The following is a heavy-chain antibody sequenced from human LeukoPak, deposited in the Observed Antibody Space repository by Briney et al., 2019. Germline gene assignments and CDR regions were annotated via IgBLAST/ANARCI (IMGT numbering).Heavy chain of an antibody. CDR1: GYTFTGYY. D-gene: IGHD2/OR15-2a*01. Sequence: GASVKVSCKASGYTFTGYYMHWVRQAPGQGLEWMGWINPNSGGANYAQKFQGRVTLTRDTPISTAYMELSSLRSDDTAVYFCARGVINGAYGVDVWGQGTTVTVSS. V-gene: IGHV1-2*02. CDR3: ARGVINGAYGVDV. CDR2: INPNSGGA. J-gene: IGHJ6*02.